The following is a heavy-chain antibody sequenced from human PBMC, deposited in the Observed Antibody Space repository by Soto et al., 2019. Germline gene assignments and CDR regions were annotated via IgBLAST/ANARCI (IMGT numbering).Heavy chain of an antibody. CDR2: IKSKTDGGTT. J-gene: IGHJ3*01. D-gene: IGHD3-10*01. CDR1: GFTFSNAW. CDR3: TTVRYGSFPFH. V-gene: IGHV3-15*01. Sequence: GGSLRLSCAASGFTFSNAWMSWVRQTPGKGLEWVGRIKSKTDGGTTDYAAPVKGRFTISRDDSKNTMYLQMNSLKTEDTAVYYCTTVRYGSFPFHWGQGTMVTVSS.